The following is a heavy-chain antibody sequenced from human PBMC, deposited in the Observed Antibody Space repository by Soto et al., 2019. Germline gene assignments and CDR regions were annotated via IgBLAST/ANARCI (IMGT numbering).Heavy chain of an antibody. D-gene: IGHD2-2*01. J-gene: IGHJ2*01. CDR3: ARVRQDTVVVPAALPSWYFDL. Sequence: QVQLVQSGAEVKKPGASVKVSCKASGYTFTSYGISWVRQAPGQGLEWMGWISAYNGNTNYAQKLQGRVTMTTDTSTSTAYMELRSLSSVDTAVYYCARVRQDTVVVPAALPSWYFDLWGRGTLVTVSS. V-gene: IGHV1-18*01. CDR2: ISAYNGNT. CDR1: GYTFTSYG.